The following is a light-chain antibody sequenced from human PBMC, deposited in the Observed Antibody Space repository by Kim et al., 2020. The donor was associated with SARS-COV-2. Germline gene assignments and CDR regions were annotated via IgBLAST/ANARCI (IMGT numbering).Light chain of an antibody. Sequence: ELTQPPSVSETPGQRVTISCSGSSSNIGNYYVYWYQHLPGTAPKLLIYRDNQRPSGVPDRFSGSKSGTSASLAISGLRSEDEADYYCAAWDGTLGGAVFGGGTQLTVL. CDR2: RDN. CDR3: AAWDGTLGGAV. J-gene: IGLJ3*02. V-gene: IGLV1-47*01. CDR1: SSNIGNYY.